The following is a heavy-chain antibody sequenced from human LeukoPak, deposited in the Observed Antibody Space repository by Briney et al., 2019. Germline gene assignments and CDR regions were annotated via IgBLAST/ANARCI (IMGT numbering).Heavy chain of an antibody. D-gene: IGHD1-26*01. V-gene: IGHV3-30*02. Sequence: PGGSLRLSCAASGFTFSSYGMHWVRQAPGKGLEWVAFIRYYGSNKYYADSVKGRFTISRDNSKNTLYLQMNSLRAEDTAVYYCAKDRKELSYYYYMDVWGKGTTVTVSS. CDR2: IRYYGSNK. CDR1: GFTFSSYG. J-gene: IGHJ6*03. CDR3: AKDRKELSYYYYMDV.